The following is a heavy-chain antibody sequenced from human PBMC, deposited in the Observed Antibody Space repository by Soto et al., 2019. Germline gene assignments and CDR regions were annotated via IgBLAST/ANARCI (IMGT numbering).Heavy chain of an antibody. CDR2: INAGNGNT. Sequence: GASVKCSCKASGYTFTRNFMHWVRQAPGQRLEWMGWINAGNGNTKYSQKFQGRVTITRDTSATTAYMELSSLRSEDTAVYYCASGAAVYGFDIWGQGTMVTVS. V-gene: IGHV1-3*01. CDR3: ASGAAVYGFDI. J-gene: IGHJ3*02. CDR1: GYTFTRNF. D-gene: IGHD6-25*01.